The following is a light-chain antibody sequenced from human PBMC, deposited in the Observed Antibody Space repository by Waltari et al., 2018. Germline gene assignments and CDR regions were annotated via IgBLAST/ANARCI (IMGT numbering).Light chain of an antibody. CDR2: LIS. CDR1: QSLLHSSGNTF. V-gene: IGKV2-28*01. J-gene: IGKJ1*01. Sequence: DIVMTQSPLSRSVTPGEPAAISCSSSQSLLHSSGNTFLDWYLQKPGQSPQLLIYLISNRASGVPDRFSGSGSGTDFTLKISRVEAEDVGVYFCMQARQTPWTFGQGTKVEIK. CDR3: MQARQTPWT.